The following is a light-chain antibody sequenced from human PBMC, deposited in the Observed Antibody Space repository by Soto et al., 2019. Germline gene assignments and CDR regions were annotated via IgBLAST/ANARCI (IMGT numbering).Light chain of an antibody. CDR3: QVWDSSSEHVV. Sequence: SYELTQPPSVSVAPGKTARITCGGNNIGSKSVHWYQQKPGQAPVLVIYYDSDRPSGIPERFSGSNSGNTATLTISRVEEGDEADYYCQVWDSSSEHVVFGGGTKVTVL. CDR1: NIGSKS. V-gene: IGLV3-21*04. J-gene: IGLJ2*01. CDR2: YDS.